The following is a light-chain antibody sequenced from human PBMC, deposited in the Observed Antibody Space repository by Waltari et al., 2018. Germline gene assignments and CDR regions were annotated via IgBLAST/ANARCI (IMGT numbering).Light chain of an antibody. V-gene: IGKV1-33*01. CDR1: QDISNY. Sequence: DIQMTQSPSSLSASVGDRVTITFQASQDISNYLNWFQQKPGRAPKLLIFDASTLESGVPSRFSGSGSGTHFTFTIYSLQPEDIATYYCQQYDHLPLTFGGGTKVEIK. CDR2: DAS. J-gene: IGKJ4*01. CDR3: QQYDHLPLT.